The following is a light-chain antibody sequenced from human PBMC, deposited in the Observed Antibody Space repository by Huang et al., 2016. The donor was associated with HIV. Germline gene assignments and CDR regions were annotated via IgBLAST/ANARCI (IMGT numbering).Light chain of an antibody. CDR2: AAS. Sequence: DVQMTQSPSSLSASIGDRVTITCRASHDISSYLTWYQQKPGKAPKLLIYAASTLQSGVPSRFSGSGSGTDFTLTISSLQPEDVATYYCQKYNTGPWTFGQGTKVEVK. V-gene: IGKV1-27*01. CDR1: HDISSY. J-gene: IGKJ1*01. CDR3: QKYNTGPWT.